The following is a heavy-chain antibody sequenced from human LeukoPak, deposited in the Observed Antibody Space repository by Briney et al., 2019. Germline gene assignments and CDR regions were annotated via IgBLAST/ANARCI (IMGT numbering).Heavy chain of an antibody. CDR2: IYSSGST. J-gene: IGHJ4*02. V-gene: IGHV4-61*02. CDR1: GGSISSGSYY. CDR3: ARVPRYDNSGFNLGYYFDY. Sequence: SQTLSLTCTVSGGSISSGSYYWSWIRQPAGKGLEWIGRIYSSGSTNYNPSLKSRVTISVDTSKNQFSLKLSSVTAADTAVYYCARVPRYDNSGFNLGYYFDYWGQGTLVTVSS. D-gene: IGHD3-22*01.